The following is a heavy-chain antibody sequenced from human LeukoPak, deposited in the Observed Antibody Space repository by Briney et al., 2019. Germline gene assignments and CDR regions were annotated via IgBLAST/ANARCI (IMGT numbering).Heavy chain of an antibody. CDR1: GGSISSYY. CDR3: ASNYYGSGSLDY. Sequence: PSETLSLTCTVSGGSISSYYWSWIRQPPGKGLEWIGYIYYSGSTNYNPSLKSRVTISVDTSKNLFSLKLSSVTAADTAVYYCASNYYGSGSLDYWGQGNLVTVSS. CDR2: IYYSGST. D-gene: IGHD3-10*01. J-gene: IGHJ4*02. V-gene: IGHV4-59*08.